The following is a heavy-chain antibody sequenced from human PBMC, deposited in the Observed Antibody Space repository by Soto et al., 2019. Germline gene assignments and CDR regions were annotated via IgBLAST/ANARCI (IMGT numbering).Heavy chain of an antibody. V-gene: IGHV1-8*01. CDR2: MNPNSGNT. CDR3: ASAGGAAAGKSMYYYYYYGIDV. Sequence: ASVKVSCKASGYTFTRYDINWVRQATGQGLEWMGWMNPNSGNTGYAQKFQGRVTMTRNTSISTAYMELSSLRSEDTAVYYCASAGGAAAGKSMYYYYYYGIDVWGQGTTVTVSS. CDR1: GYTFTRYD. J-gene: IGHJ6*02. D-gene: IGHD6-13*01.